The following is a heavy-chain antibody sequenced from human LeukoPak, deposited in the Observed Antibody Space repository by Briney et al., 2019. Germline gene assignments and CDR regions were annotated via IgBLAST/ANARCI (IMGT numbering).Heavy chain of an antibody. CDR3: ARGSSSPSSLTFDI. D-gene: IGHD6-6*01. CDR1: GFTVSSNY. V-gene: IGHV3-53*01. CDR2: IYSGGST. Sequence: AGGSLRLSCAASGFTVSSNYMSWVRQAPGKGLEWVSVIYSGGSTYYAGSVKGRFTISRDNSKNTLYLQMNSLRAEDTAVYYCARGSSSPSSLTFDIWGQGTMVTVSS. J-gene: IGHJ3*02.